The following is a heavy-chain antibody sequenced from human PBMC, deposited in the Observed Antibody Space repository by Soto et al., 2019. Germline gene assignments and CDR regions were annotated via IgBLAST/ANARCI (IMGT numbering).Heavy chain of an antibody. D-gene: IGHD2-8*02. CDR2: IYSGGST. J-gene: IGHJ6*02. V-gene: IGHV3-66*01. CDR3: YGGVSGYYGMDV. CDR1: GFTVSSNY. Sequence: GGSLRLSCAASGFTVSSNYMSWVRQAPGKGLEWVSVIYSGGSTYYADSVKGRFTISRDNSKNTLYLQMNSLRAEDTAVYYCYGGVSGYYGMDVWGQGTKVPVYS.